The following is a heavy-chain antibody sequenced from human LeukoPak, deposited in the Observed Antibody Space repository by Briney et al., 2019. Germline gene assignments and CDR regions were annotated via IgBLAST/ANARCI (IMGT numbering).Heavy chain of an antibody. CDR3: ARGPIQLWYYYYYYYYMDV. J-gene: IGHJ6*03. Sequence: SETLSLTCTVSGGSISSSSYYWGWIRQPPGKGLEWIGEINHSGSTNYNPSLKSRVTISVDTSKNQFSLKLSSVTAADTAVYYCARGPIQLWYYYYYYYYMDVWGKGTTVTISS. D-gene: IGHD5-18*01. CDR1: GGSISSSSYY. V-gene: IGHV4-39*07. CDR2: INHSGST.